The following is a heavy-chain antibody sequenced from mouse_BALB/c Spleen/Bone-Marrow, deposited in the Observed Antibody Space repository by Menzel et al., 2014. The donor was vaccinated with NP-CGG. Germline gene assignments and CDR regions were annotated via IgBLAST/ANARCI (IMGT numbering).Heavy chain of an antibody. Sequence: LVESGAELVKPGASVKLSCTASGFNIKDTYMHWVKQRPEQGLEWIGRIDPANGNTKYDPKFQGKATITADTSSNTAYLQLSSLTSEDTAVYYCARRGYYGNYYYAMDYWGQGTSVTVSS. CDR1: GFNIKDTY. V-gene: IGHV14-3*02. CDR3: ARRGYYGNYYYAMDY. J-gene: IGHJ4*01. CDR2: IDPANGNT. D-gene: IGHD2-1*01.